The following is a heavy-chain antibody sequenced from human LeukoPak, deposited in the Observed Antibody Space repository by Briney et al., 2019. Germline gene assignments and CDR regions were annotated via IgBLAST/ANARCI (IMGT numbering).Heavy chain of an antibody. Sequence: GGSLRLYCAASGFTFSNYAMSWVRQAPGKGLEYVSTISYNGGSANYADSVKGRFTISRDNSKNTLYLQVGSLRDEDMAVYYCARVPRPCGDSTSCLGAFDVWGQGTLVTVSS. J-gene: IGHJ3*01. CDR1: GFTFSNYA. CDR3: ARVPRPCGDSTSCLGAFDV. CDR2: ISYNGGSA. D-gene: IGHD2-2*01. V-gene: IGHV3-64*02.